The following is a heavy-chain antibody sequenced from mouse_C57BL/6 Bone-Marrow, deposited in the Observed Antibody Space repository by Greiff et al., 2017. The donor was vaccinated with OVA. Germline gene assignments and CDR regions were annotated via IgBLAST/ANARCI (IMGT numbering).Heavy chain of an antibody. Sequence: QVQLQQPGAELVRPGSSVKLSCKASGYTFTSYWMDWVKQRPGQGLEWIGNIYPSDSETHYNQKFKDKATLTVDKSSSTAYMRLSSLTSEDSAVYYCARDYYGSTYAMDYWGQGTSVTVSS. V-gene: IGHV1-61*01. D-gene: IGHD1-1*01. CDR3: ARDYYGSTYAMDY. J-gene: IGHJ4*01. CDR1: GYTFTSYW. CDR2: IYPSDSET.